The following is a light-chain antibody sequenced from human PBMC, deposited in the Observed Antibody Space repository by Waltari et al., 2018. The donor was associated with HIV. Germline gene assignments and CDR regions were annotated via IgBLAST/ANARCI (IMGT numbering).Light chain of an antibody. CDR3: SSYTASSTLDVV. V-gene: IGLV2-14*03. J-gene: IGLJ2*01. CDR2: EVS. Sequence: QSALTQAASVSGSPGQSITISCTGSSSDIGAYNYVSWYQQHPDKVPKLVIYEVSNRPSGISNRFPGSKSGNTASLTISGLQADDEASYYCSSYTASSTLDVVFGGGTRLTVL. CDR1: SSDIGAYNY.